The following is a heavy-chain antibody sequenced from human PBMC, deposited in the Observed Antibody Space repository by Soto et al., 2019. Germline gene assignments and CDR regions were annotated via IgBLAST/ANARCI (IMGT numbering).Heavy chain of an antibody. CDR2: ISAYNGNT. CDR1: GYTFTSYA. V-gene: IGHV1-18*01. D-gene: IGHD5-12*01. Sequence: ASVKVSCQASGYTFTSYAMHWVRQAPGQRLEWMGWISAYNGNTNYAQKLQGRVTMTTDTSTSTAYMELRSLRSDDTAVYYCARVRGREYSGYDAFDIWGQGTMVTVSS. CDR3: ARVRGREYSGYDAFDI. J-gene: IGHJ3*02.